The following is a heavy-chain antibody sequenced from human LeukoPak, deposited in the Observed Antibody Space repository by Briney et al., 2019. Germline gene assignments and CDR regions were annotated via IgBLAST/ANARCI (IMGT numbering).Heavy chain of an antibody. D-gene: IGHD3-22*01. V-gene: IGHV4-31*03. Sequence: SETLSLTCTVSGGSTSSGGYYWRWIRQHPGKGLEWIGYIYYSGSTYYNPSLKGRVTISVGTSKNQFSLKLSPVAAADTAVYYWAMDSSGFGYFDYWGQGTLVTVCS. CDR2: IYYSGST. CDR3: AMDSSGFGYFDY. J-gene: IGHJ4*02. CDR1: GGSTSSGGYY.